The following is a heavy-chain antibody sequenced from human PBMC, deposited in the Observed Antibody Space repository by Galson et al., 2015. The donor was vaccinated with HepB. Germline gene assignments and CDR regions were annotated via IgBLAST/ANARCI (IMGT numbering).Heavy chain of an antibody. CDR2: ISPYNGNT. D-gene: IGHD4-17*01. CDR1: GYTFSAYG. Sequence: QSGAEVKKPGASVKVSCKASGYTFSAYGITWVRQAPGQGLEWMGWISPYNGNTKYAQKLRGRVTMTTDTSTRIAYMELRSLRSDDTAVYYCARVDGDYDHYGMDVWGQGTTVTVSS. J-gene: IGHJ6*02. CDR3: ARVDGDYDHYGMDV. V-gene: IGHV1-18*04.